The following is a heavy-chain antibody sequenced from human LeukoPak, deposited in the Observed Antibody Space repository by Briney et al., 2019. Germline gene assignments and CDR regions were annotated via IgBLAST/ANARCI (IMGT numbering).Heavy chain of an antibody. V-gene: IGHV4-59*12. J-gene: IGHJ4*02. CDR2: ISYRGST. Sequence: SETLSLTCTVSGGSIASYYWSWIRQFPGKGLEWIGYISYRGSTSYNPSLNSRVSISLDTSKNQLSLRLNSVTAADTAVYYCARRRRGYSYGSFDYWGQGTLVTVSS. D-gene: IGHD5-18*01. CDR1: GGSIASYY. CDR3: ARRRRGYSYGSFDY.